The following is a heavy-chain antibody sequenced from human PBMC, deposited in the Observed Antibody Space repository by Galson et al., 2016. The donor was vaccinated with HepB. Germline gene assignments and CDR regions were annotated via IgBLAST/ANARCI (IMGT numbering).Heavy chain of an antibody. V-gene: IGHV3-23*01. CDR1: GFTFSSYA. D-gene: IGHD6-13*01. CDR2: ISGNGGST. CDR3: AKGGIVAAGTPWGFDY. J-gene: IGHJ4*02. Sequence: SLRLSCAASGFTFSSYAVSWVRQAPGKGLEWVSAISGNGGSTYYADSVKGRFTISRDNSKNTVYLKMNSLRAEDTAVYYCAKGGIVAAGTPWGFDYWGQGTLVTVSS.